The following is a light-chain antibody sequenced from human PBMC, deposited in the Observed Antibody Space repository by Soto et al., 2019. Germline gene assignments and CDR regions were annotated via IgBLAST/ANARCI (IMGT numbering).Light chain of an antibody. J-gene: IGLJ3*02. CDR1: SSDIGNYNY. V-gene: IGLV2-18*02. CDR2: EVS. CDR3: ASNTGTRV. Sequence: QPALTQPPSVSGSPGQSVTISCTGTSSDIGNYNYVSWYQQAPGTAPKLMIFEVSNRPSGVPDRFSGSKSGNTASLTISGLQAEDEADYYCASNTGTRVFGGGTKLTVL.